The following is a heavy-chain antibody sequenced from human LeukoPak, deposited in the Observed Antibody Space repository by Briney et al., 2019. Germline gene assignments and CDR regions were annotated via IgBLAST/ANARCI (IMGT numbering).Heavy chain of an antibody. J-gene: IGHJ4*02. D-gene: IGHD6-6*01. Sequence: ASVKVSCKASGYTFTGYYMHWVRQAPGQGLEWMGWINPNSGGTNYAQKFQGKVTMTRDTSIGTAYMELSRLRSDDTAVYYCARDDSSSPNSYWGQGTLVTVSS. CDR3: ARDDSSSPNSY. CDR2: INPNSGGT. CDR1: GYTFTGYY. V-gene: IGHV1-2*02.